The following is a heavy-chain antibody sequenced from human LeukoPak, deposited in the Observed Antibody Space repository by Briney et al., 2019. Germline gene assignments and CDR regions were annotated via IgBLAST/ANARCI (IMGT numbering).Heavy chain of an antibody. CDR1: GYTFTGYY. V-gene: IGHV1-2*02. CDR2: INPNSGGT. CDR3: ATDPSSNRPGYYYYYYMDV. D-gene: IGHD2/OR15-2a*01. Sequence: ASVKVSCKASGYTFTGYYMYWVRQAPGQGLEWMGWINPNSGGTNYAQKFQGRVTMTRDTSISTAYMELSRLRSDDTAVYYCATDPSSNRPGYYYYYYMDVWGKGTTVTVSS. J-gene: IGHJ6*03.